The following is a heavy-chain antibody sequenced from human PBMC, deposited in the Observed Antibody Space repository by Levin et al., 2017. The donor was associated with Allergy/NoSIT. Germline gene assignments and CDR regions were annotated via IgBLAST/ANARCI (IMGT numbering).Heavy chain of an antibody. CDR1: GFTFSFYG. J-gene: IGHJ1*01. Sequence: GESLKISCAASGFTFSFYGMHWVRQAPGKGLEWVAVISYDGSNKYYADSVKGRFTISRDNSKNTLYLQMNSLRAEDTAVYYCAKGENCGGDCYPEYFQHWGQGTLVTVSS. D-gene: IGHD2-21*02. CDR2: ISYDGSNK. V-gene: IGHV3-30*18. CDR3: AKGENCGGDCYPEYFQH.